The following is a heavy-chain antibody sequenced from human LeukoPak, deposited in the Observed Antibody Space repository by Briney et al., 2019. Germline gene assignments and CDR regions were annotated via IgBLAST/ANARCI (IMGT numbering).Heavy chain of an antibody. CDR2: IWYDGSNK. Sequence: GRSLRLSCAASAFTFSSYGMHWVRQAPGKGLEWVAVIWYDGSNKYYADSVKGRFTISRDNSKNTLYLQMNSLRAEDTAVYYCAKDYGSGWYYYFDYWGQGTLVTVSS. J-gene: IGHJ4*02. D-gene: IGHD6-19*01. CDR1: AFTFSSYG. CDR3: AKDYGSGWYYYFDY. V-gene: IGHV3-33*06.